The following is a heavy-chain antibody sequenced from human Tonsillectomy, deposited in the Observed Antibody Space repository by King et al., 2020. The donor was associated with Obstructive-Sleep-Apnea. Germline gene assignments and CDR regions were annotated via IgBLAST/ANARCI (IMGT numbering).Heavy chain of an antibody. CDR3: AKDVVVAASYAFDI. Sequence: QLVQSGGGLVQPGRSLRLSCAASVFTFDDYALHWVRQAPVKGLEWVSGISWYSGSIGYADSVKGRFTISRDNAKNSLYLQMNSLRAEDTALYYCAKDVVVAASYAFDIWGQGTMVTVSS. J-gene: IGHJ3*02. CDR1: VFTFDDYA. CDR2: ISWYSGSI. D-gene: IGHD2-15*01. V-gene: IGHV3-9*01.